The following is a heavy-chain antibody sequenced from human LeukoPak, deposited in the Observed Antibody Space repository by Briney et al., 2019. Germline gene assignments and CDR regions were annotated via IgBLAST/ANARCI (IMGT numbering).Heavy chain of an antibody. V-gene: IGHV3-48*02. CDR1: GFTFSTSW. CDR2: ITGSSSSI. Sequence: GGSLRLSCAASGFTFSTSWMTWVRQAPGKGLEWVSYITGSSSSIYYADSVKGRFTISRDNVKNFLYLQMNSLRDEDTAVYYCATDWGYFIDYWGQGTLVTVSS. CDR3: ATDWGYFIDY. J-gene: IGHJ4*02. D-gene: IGHD3-16*01.